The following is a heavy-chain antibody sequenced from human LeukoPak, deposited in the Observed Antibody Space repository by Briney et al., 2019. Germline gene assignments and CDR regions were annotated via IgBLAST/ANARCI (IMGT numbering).Heavy chain of an antibody. J-gene: IGHJ4*02. V-gene: IGHV4-39*01. CDR2: IYYSGST. Sequence: SETLSLTCTVSGGSISSSSYYWGWIRQPPGKGLEWIGSIYYSGSTYYNPSLKSRVTISVDTSKNQFSLKLSSVTAADTAVYYCASGSGSYSYFDYWGQGTLVTVSS. CDR3: ASGSGSYSYFDY. D-gene: IGHD1-26*01. CDR1: GGSISSSSYY.